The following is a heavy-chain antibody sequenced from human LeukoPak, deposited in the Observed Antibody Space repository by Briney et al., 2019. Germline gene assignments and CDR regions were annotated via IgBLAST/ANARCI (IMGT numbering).Heavy chain of an antibody. D-gene: IGHD3-10*01. CDR1: GFTYRSHA. V-gene: IGHV3-7*01. Sequence: GGSLRLSCAVSGFTYRSHAMSWVRQAPGKGLECVANIKEDGREKYYVDSVKGRFTISRDNAKNSLYLQMSSLRAEDTAVYYCARGGRPDYWGQGTLVTVSS. CDR2: IKEDGREK. J-gene: IGHJ4*02. CDR3: ARGGRPDY.